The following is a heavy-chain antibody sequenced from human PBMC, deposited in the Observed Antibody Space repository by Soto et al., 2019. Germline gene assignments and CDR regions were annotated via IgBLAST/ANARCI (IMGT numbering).Heavy chain of an antibody. J-gene: IGHJ2*01. CDR1: GYTFTNYG. D-gene: IGHD2-15*01. Sequence: QVQLVQSGAEVKKPGASVKVSCKASGYTFTNYGISWVRQAPGQGLEWMGWISAYNGNTDHAQNLQGRATMTTNTSRNTADMEPRTCISDDTGFYYCARRYFRVGSCSTCWDCAPWGSGTLVPVSS. V-gene: IGHV1-18*01. CDR2: ISAYNGNT. CDR3: ARRYFRVGSCSTCWDCAP.